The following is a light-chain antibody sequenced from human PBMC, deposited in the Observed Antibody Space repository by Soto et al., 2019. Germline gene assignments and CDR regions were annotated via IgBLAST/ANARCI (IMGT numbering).Light chain of an antibody. J-gene: IGKJ1*01. CDR3: QQYRSWPRT. V-gene: IGKV3-15*01. Sequence: EIVLTQSRSTLSVSPLERFTLSCRASQSVDINLAWYQQKPGQAPRLLIYGASTRATDMSGTFSGRGSGTEFTLTISNVRPEDFAVYYCQQYRSWPRTFGQGTKVDIK. CDR2: GAS. CDR1: QSVDIN.